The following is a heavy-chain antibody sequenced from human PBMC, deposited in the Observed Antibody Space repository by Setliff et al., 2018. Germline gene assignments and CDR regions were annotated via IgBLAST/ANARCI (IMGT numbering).Heavy chain of an antibody. V-gene: IGHV3-48*01. CDR3: ARALAYYYMDV. Sequence: GGSLRLSCAASGFTFSSYSMNWVRQAPGKGLEWVSYFSGSSSTIRYADSVKGRFTISRDNAKNSLYLQMNSLRAEDTAVYYCARALAYYYMDVWGKGTTVTVSS. CDR1: GFTFSSYS. J-gene: IGHJ6*03. CDR2: FSGSSSTI.